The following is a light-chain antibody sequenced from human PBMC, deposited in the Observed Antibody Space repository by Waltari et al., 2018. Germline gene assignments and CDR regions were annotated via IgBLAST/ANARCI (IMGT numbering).Light chain of an antibody. CDR2: WAF. V-gene: IGKV4-1*01. CDR3: LQYYNTPRT. CDR1: QSVLYSSNSKDY. Sequence: DIVMTQSPDSLAVSLGERATINCKSSQSVLYSSNSKDYLAWYQQKPGQPPKLLIYWAFNRESGVPDRFSGSGSGTNFTLTISNLQAEDVAIYYCLQYYNTPRTFGPGTKVDIK. J-gene: IGKJ3*01.